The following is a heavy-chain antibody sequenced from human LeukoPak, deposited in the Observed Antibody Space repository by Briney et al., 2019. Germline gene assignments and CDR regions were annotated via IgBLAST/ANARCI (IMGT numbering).Heavy chain of an antibody. J-gene: IGHJ4*02. D-gene: IGHD6-19*01. V-gene: IGHV3-66*01. Sequence: PGGSLRLSCAASGFTFSSYAMSWVRQAPGKGLEWVSVIYSGGSTYYADSVKGGFTISRDNSKNTLYLQMNSLRAEDTAVYYCARGSSGWPAGDYWGQGTLVTVSS. CDR3: ARGSSGWPAGDY. CDR2: IYSGGST. CDR1: GFTFSSYA.